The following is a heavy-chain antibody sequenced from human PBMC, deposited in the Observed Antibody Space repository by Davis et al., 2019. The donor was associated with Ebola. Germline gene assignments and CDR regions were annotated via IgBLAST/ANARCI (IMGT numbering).Heavy chain of an antibody. J-gene: IGHJ6*03. Sequence: ASVKVSCKASGYTFTSYGISWVRQAPGQGLEWMGWISAYNGNTNYAQKLQGRVTMTTDTSTSTAYMELRSLRSDDTAVYYCARVGPVVPAARNYYYYYMDVWGKGTTVTVSS. V-gene: IGHV1-18*04. CDR1: GYTFTSYG. D-gene: IGHD2-2*01. CDR2: ISAYNGNT. CDR3: ARVGPVVPAARNYYYYYMDV.